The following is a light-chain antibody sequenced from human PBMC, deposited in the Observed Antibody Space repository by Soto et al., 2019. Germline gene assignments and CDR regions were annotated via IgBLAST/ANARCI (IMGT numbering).Light chain of an antibody. J-gene: IGKJ2*01. CDR1: QSVGKN. CDR2: GAS. V-gene: IGKV3-15*01. CDR3: QQYDNRPPYT. Sequence: EIVMTQSPATLSVAPGARGTLSCRASQSVGKNLAWYQHKPGQPPRLVIYGASNRDTGIPPRVSGIGAETEFTLTISSLQSEDFAVYYCQQYDNRPPYTFGQGTKVDIK.